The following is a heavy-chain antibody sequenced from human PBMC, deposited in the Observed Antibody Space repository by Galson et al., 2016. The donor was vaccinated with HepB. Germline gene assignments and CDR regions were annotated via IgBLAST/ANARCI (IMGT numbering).Heavy chain of an antibody. J-gene: IGHJ6*02. V-gene: IGHV4-39*01. D-gene: IGHD4-23*01. CDR1: GGSISSSRYY. CDR3: ARHRDVGNSYGMDV. CDR2: IYYSGNT. Sequence: LSLTCTVSGGSISSSRYYWGWIRQPPGKGLEWIGSIYYSGNTYYNPSLKSRVTISGHTSKNQFSLKLSSVTAADTAVYYCARHRDVGNSYGMDVWGQGTKVTVSS.